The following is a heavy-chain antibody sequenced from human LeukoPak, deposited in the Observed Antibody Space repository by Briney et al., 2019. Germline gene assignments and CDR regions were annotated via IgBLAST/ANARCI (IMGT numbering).Heavy chain of an antibody. V-gene: IGHV4-39*01. Sequence: PSETLSLTCTVSGGSISSSSYYWGWIRQPPGKGLEWIGSIYYSGSTYYNPSLKSRVTISVDTSKNQFSLKLSSVTAADTAVYYCANYGPTGWGQGTLVTVSS. D-gene: IGHD3-10*01. J-gene: IGHJ4*02. CDR2: IYYSGST. CDR1: GGSISSSSYY. CDR3: ANYGPTG.